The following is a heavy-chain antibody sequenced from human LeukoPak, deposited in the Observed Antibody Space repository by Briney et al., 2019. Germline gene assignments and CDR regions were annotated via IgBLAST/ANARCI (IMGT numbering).Heavy chain of an antibody. D-gene: IGHD4-17*01. Sequence: PGGSLRLSCAASGFTVSSNYMSWVRQAPGKGLEWVSVIYSDGSTYYADSVKGRFAISRDNFKNTLYLQMNSLRAEDTAVYYCARDFATAYGDYFDYWGQGTLVTVSA. J-gene: IGHJ4*02. V-gene: IGHV3-66*01. CDR2: IYSDGST. CDR1: GFTVSSNY. CDR3: ARDFATAYGDYFDY.